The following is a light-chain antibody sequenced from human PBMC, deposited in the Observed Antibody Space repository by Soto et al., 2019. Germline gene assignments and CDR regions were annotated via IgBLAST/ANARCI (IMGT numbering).Light chain of an antibody. V-gene: IGKV3-11*01. Sequence: EIVLTQSPATLSLSPGERATLSCRASQSVSSNLAWYQQRPGQAPRLLIYDAFSRATGIPARFSGSGSGTDFTLTISSLAPEDFAVYYCHQRGSWPLTFGGGTKVESK. CDR2: DAF. J-gene: IGKJ4*01. CDR3: HQRGSWPLT. CDR1: QSVSSN.